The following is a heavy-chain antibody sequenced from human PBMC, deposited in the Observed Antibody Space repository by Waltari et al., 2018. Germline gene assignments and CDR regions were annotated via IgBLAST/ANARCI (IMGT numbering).Heavy chain of an antibody. D-gene: IGHD4-17*01. Sequence: QVQLQESGPGLVKPSQTLSLTCTVSGGSISSGSYYWSWIRQPAGKGLEWTGRIYTSGRTNYNPSLKSRVTISVDTSKNQFSLKLSSVTAADTAVYYCARDGSDYGDPPYYFDYWGQGTLVTVSS. CDR2: IYTSGRT. CDR3: ARDGSDYGDPPYYFDY. J-gene: IGHJ4*02. CDR1: GGSISSGSYY. V-gene: IGHV4-61*02.